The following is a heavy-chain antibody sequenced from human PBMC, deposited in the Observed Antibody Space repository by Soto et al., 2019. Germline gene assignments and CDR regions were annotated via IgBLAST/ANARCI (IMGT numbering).Heavy chain of an antibody. D-gene: IGHD4-17*01. CDR1: GFTVSSTY. CDR2: IYSGGNT. CDR3: ARVDYGDWFDP. J-gene: IGHJ5*02. V-gene: IGHV3-53*01. Sequence: EVPLVESGGGLIQSGGSLRLSCAASGFTVSSTYMTWVRQAPGKGLEWVSVIYSGGNTNYADSVKGRFTMSRDNSKDTLYLQMNSLRAEDTAVYYCARVDYGDWFDPWGQGTLVTVSS.